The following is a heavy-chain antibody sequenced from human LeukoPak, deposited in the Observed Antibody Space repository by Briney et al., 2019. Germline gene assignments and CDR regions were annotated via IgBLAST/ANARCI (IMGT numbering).Heavy chain of an antibody. D-gene: IGHD3-3*01. V-gene: IGHV1-8*01. CDR3: ARDFGDFWSGYYTDFDY. CDR1: GYTFTSYD. Sequence: ASVKVSCKASGYTFTSYDINWVRQATGQGLEWMGWMNPNSGNTGYAQKFQGRVTMTRNTSISTAYMELSSLRSEDTAVYCCARDFGDFWSGYYTDFDYWGQGTLVTVSS. CDR2: MNPNSGNT. J-gene: IGHJ4*02.